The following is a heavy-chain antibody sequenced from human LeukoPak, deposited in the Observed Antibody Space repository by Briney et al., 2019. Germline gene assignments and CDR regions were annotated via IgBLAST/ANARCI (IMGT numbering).Heavy chain of an antibody. CDR1: GDSISSGDYY. CDR2: ISSSGST. CDR3: ARGPYSYDSSGAFDI. J-gene: IGHJ3*02. V-gene: IGHV4-61*02. Sequence: SETLSLTCTVSGDSISSGDYYWSWIRQPAGKGLEWIGRISSSGSTNYNPSLKSQVTISVDTSKNQFSLKLSSVTAADTAVYFCARGPYSYDSSGAFDIWGQGTMVTVSS. D-gene: IGHD3-22*01.